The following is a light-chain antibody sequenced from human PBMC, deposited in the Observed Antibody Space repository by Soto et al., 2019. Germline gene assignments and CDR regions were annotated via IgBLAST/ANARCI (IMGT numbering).Light chain of an antibody. CDR1: SGDIGDYKY. CDR3: SSYTSPNLVI. V-gene: IGLV2-14*01. CDR2: DVS. Sequence: HSALTQPASVSGSPGQSITISCTGSSGDIGDYKYVSWYKQHPGKAPKLMIYDVSNRPSGVSNRFSASKSGNTASLTISGLQAEDEADYYCSSYTSPNLVIFGGGTKLTVL. J-gene: IGLJ2*01.